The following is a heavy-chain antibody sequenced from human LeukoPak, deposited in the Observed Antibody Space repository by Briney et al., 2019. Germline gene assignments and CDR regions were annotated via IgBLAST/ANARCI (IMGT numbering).Heavy chain of an antibody. D-gene: IGHD5-18*01. CDR1: GYTFTSYD. CDR2: MNPNSGNT. J-gene: IGHJ3*02. V-gene: IGHV1-8*03. Sequence: ASVKVSCKASGYTFTSYDINWVRQATGQGLEWMGWMNPNSGNTGYAQKFQGRVTITRNTSISTAYMELSSLRSEDTAVYYCARGTAMGDAFDIWGQGTMVTVSS. CDR3: ARGTAMGDAFDI.